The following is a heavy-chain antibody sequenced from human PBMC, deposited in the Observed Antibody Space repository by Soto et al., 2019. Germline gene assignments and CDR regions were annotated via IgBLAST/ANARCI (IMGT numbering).Heavy chain of an antibody. CDR3: ARSITMVRGVSWWFDP. CDR2: IYHSGST. D-gene: IGHD3-10*01. CDR1: GGSISSGGYS. J-gene: IGHJ5*02. V-gene: IGHV4-30-2*01. Sequence: QLQLQESGSGLVKPSQTLSLTCAVSGGSISSGGYSWSWIRQPPGKGLEWIGYIYHSGSTYYNPSPKSRVPLSVDRSKNQFSLKLSSVTAADTAVYYCARSITMVRGVSWWFDPWGQGTLVTVSS.